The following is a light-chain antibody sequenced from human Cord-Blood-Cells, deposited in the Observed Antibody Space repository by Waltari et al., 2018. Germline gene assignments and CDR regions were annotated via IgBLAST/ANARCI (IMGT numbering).Light chain of an antibody. CDR2: NDG. CDR1: ALPKQY. Sequence: SYELTQPPSVSVSPGQTARITCSGDALPKQYAYWYQQKPGQAPVLVIDNDGERPSVSPERFSGSSSGTTVTLTISGVQAEDEADYYCQSADSSGTYVVFGGGTKLTVL. CDR3: QSADSSGTYVV. V-gene: IGLV3-25*02. J-gene: IGLJ2*01.